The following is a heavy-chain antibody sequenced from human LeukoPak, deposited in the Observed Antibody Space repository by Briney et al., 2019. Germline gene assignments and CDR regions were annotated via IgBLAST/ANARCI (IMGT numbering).Heavy chain of an antibody. D-gene: IGHD3-22*01. J-gene: IGHJ4*02. CDR1: GGAFSSYT. CDR2: IIPILGIA. V-gene: IGHV1-69*04. Sequence: SVKVSCKASGGAFSSYTISWVRQAPGQGLEWMGRIIPILGIANYAQKFQGRVTITADKSTSTAYMELSSLRSEDTAVYYCARDPRIKDHSSGYDDYWGQGTLVTVSS. CDR3: ARDPRIKDHSSGYDDY.